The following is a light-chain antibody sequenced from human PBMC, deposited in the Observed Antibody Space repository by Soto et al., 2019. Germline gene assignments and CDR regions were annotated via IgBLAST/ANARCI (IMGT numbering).Light chain of an antibody. CDR1: QSLSSGY. V-gene: IGKV3-20*01. CDR2: GAS. CDR3: QQYGTSPWT. J-gene: IGKJ1*01. Sequence: EIVLTQSPGTLSLSPGERVTLSCRASQSLSSGYLAWYQQRPGQAPRLLIYGASTRATGIPDRFSGSGSGTDFTLTISRLEPEDFAVYYCQQYGTSPWTFGQGTKVDI.